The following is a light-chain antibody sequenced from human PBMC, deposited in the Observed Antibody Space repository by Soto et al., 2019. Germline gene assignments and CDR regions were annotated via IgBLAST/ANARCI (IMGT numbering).Light chain of an antibody. V-gene: IGKV3-15*01. Sequence: EIVMTQSPATLSVSPGERVTLSCRASQSVGSNLAWYQQKPGQAPTLLIYGASSRTTGLPARFSGSGSGTEFTLTISSLQSEAFAVYYCQQYNKRPPWTFGQGTKVEIK. CDR2: GAS. CDR3: QQYNKRPPWT. J-gene: IGKJ1*01. CDR1: QSVGSN.